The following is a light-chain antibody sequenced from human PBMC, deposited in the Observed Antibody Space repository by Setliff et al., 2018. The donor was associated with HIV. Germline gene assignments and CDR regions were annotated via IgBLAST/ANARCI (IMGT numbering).Light chain of an antibody. CDR3: CSYAGSPYV. Sequence: QSVLAQPRSVSGSPGQSVTISCNGTSGDVDGYNFVSWYQQYPGKAPKLIIYDVSERPSGVPDRFSGSKSGNKASLTISGLQTEDEADYYCCSYAGSPYVFGTGTKVTVL. V-gene: IGLV2-11*01. CDR1: SGDVDGYNF. J-gene: IGLJ1*01. CDR2: DVS.